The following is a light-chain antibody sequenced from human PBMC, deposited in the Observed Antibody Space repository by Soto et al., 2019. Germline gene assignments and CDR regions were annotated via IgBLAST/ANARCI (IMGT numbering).Light chain of an antibody. V-gene: IGKV3-11*01. J-gene: IGKJ1*01. CDR2: EAT. CDR1: QSINTY. Sequence: EIVLTQSPGTLSLSPGERATLSCRASQSINTYLAWYQQKPGQAPRLLIYEATNRAIGIPARFSGSGSGTDFTLTISSLQPEDFAVYYCQQYVSSPWAFGQGTKVEI. CDR3: QQYVSSPWA.